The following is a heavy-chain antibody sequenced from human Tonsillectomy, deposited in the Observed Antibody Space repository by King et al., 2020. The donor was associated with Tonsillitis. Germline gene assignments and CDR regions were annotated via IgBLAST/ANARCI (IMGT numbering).Heavy chain of an antibody. V-gene: IGHV3-30*18. CDR3: AKVGYCSGGSCYSGYKYYYGMDV. CDR2: ISYDGSNK. CDR1: GFTFSSYG. Sequence: QLVQSGGGVVQPGRSLRLSCAASGFTFSSYGMHWVRQAPGKGLEWVSSISYDGSNKYYADSVKGRFTISRDNSKNTLYLQMNSLRAEDTAVYYCAKVGYCSGGSCYSGYKYYYGMDVWGQGTTVTVSS. J-gene: IGHJ6*02. D-gene: IGHD2-15*01.